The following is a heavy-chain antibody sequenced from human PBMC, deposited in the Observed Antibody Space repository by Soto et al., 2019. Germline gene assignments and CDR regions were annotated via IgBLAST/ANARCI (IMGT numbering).Heavy chain of an antibody. CDR3: AKDSRLPGFGLLIHAFDI. D-gene: IGHD3-3*01. CDR2: ISGSLGSA. J-gene: IGHJ3*02. V-gene: IGHV3-23*01. Sequence: EMQLLESGGDLGQPGGSLRLSYAVSGFTFNDYAMSWVRKAPGKGLEWVSTISGSLGSAYYAASVEGRFTISGDNSNNTLYLQMNSLRVEDTATYYCAKDSRLPGFGLLIHAFDIWGHGTRVTVSS. CDR1: GFTFNDYA.